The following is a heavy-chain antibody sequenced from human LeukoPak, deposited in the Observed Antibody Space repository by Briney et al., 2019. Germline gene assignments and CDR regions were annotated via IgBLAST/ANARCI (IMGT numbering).Heavy chain of an antibody. Sequence: ASVKVSCKASGYTFTSYYMHWVRQAPGQGLEWMGIINPSGGSTSYAQKFQGRVTMTRDTSISTAYMELSRLRSDDTAVYYCASQVVAVGSYYYYYMDVWGKGTTVTISS. J-gene: IGHJ6*03. CDR2: INPSGGST. V-gene: IGHV1-46*01. CDR3: ASQVVAVGSYYYYYMDV. CDR1: GYTFTSYY. D-gene: IGHD6-19*01.